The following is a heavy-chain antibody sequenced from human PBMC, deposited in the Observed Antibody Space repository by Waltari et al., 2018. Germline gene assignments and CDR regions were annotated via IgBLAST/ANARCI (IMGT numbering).Heavy chain of an antibody. V-gene: IGHV4-59*01. CDR2: IYYSGST. CDR1: GGSISSYY. CDR3: ARARGRAYYDFWSGYYRAEGAFDI. Sequence: QVQLQESGPGLVKPSETLSLTCTVSGGSISSYYWSWIRQPPGKGMEWIGYIYYSGSTNYNPSLKSRVTISVDTSKNQFSLKLSSVTAADTAVYYCARARGRAYYDFWSGYYRAEGAFDIWGQGTMVTVSS. D-gene: IGHD3-3*01. J-gene: IGHJ3*02.